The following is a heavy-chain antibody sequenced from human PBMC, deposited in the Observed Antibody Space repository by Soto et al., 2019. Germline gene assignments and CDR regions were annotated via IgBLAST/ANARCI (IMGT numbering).Heavy chain of an antibody. CDR3: ARDAGAPYDH. D-gene: IGHD4-17*01. CDR1: CAHITINS. V-gene: IGHV4-59*01. J-gene: IGHJ4*01. Sequence: PSEARSLTCTFSCAHITINSWSWIRQAPGKGLEGIGYIYYSGSTTYNPSLKSRVTMSADTSKDQFSLKLNSVTAADTALYYCARDAGAPYDHWGPGILVTVSS. CDR2: IYYSGST.